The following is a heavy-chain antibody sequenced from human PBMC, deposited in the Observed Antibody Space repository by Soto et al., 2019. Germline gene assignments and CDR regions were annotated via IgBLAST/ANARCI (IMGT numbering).Heavy chain of an antibody. CDR1: GFTFSSYW. CDR2: INSDGSST. Sequence: EVQLVESGGGLVQPGGSLRISCAASGFTFSSYWMHWLRQAPGKGLVWVSRINSDGSSTSYADSVKGRFTISRDNAKNTRYLQMNSLRGEDTAVYYCVRTSLVVAAATRDHYWGQGTLVTVSS. V-gene: IGHV3-74*01. CDR3: VRTSLVVAAATRDHY. D-gene: IGHD2-15*01. J-gene: IGHJ4*02.